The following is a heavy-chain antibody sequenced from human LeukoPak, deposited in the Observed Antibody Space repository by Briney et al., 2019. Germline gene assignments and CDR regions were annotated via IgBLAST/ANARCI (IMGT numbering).Heavy chain of an antibody. D-gene: IGHD1-26*01. Sequence: SETLSLTCTVSGGSISSSSYYWGWIRQPPGKGLEWIGSIYYSGSTYYSPSLKSRVTISVDTSKNQFSLKLSSVTAADTAVYYCARESGSYFLVYWFDPWGQGTLVTVSS. CDR3: ARESGSYFLVYWFDP. CDR1: GGSISSSSYY. CDR2: IYYSGST. V-gene: IGHV4-39*02. J-gene: IGHJ5*02.